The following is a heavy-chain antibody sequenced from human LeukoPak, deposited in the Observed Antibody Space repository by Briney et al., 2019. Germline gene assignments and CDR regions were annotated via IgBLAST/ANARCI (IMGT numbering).Heavy chain of an antibody. D-gene: IGHD4-23*01. V-gene: IGHV1-2*02. J-gene: IGHJ4*02. CDR3: ARDTYGGKIDY. Sequence: GASVKVSCKASGYTFTAFYIHWVRQAPGQGLEWMGWINPNSGGTNYAQKFQGRVTMTRDTSITTAYMEVSRLRSDDTAVYYCARDTYGGKIDYWGQGTLVTVSS. CDR1: GYTFTAFY. CDR2: INPNSGGT.